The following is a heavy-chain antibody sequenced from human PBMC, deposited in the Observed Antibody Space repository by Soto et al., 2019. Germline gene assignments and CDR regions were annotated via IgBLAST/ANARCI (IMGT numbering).Heavy chain of an antibody. Sequence: QVQLVQSGAEVKKPGASVKVSCKASGYTFTSYGISWVRQAPGQGLEWMGWISAYNGNTNYAQKHQGRVTMTTDTPTSTPYIELRSLRSDDTSVYYCARDRQTYCRRGRCYYYYGMDLSGHGTTVTVSS. CDR1: GYTFTSYG. V-gene: IGHV1-18*01. J-gene: IGHJ6*02. CDR3: ARDRQTYCRRGRCYYYYGMDL. D-gene: IGHD2-15*01. CDR2: ISAYNGNT.